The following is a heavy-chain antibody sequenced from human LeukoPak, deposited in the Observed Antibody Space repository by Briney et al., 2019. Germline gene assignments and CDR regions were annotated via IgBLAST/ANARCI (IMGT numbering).Heavy chain of an antibody. V-gene: IGHV7-4-1*02. CDR2: INTNTGNP. CDR3: ARAGRIYDFWSGYSSYYYYYGMDV. D-gene: IGHD3-3*01. CDR1: GYTFTSYA. Sequence: ASVKVSCKASGYTFTSYAMNWVRQAPGQGLEWMGWINTNTGNPTYAQGFTGRFVFSLDTSVSTAYLQISSLKAEDTAVYYCARAGRIYDFWSGYSSYYYYYGMDVWGQGTTATVSS. J-gene: IGHJ6*02.